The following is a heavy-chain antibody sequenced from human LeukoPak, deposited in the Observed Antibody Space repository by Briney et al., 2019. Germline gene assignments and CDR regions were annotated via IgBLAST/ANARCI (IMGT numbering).Heavy chain of an antibody. Sequence: SETLSFTCTVSGGSISSYYWSWIRQPPGKGLEWIGYIYYSGSTNYNPSLKSRVTISVDTSKNQFSLKLSSVTAADTAVYYCASGVAGTDYFDYWGQGTLVTVSS. CDR3: ASGVAGTDYFDY. V-gene: IGHV4-59*01. D-gene: IGHD6-19*01. CDR2: IYYSGST. CDR1: GGSISSYY. J-gene: IGHJ4*02.